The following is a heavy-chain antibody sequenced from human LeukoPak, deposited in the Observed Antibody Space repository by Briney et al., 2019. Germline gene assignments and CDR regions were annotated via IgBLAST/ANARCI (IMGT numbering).Heavy chain of an antibody. Sequence: PSETLSLTCAVYGGSLSGYYWSWIRQPPGKGLEWIGEINHCGSTNYNPSLKSRVTISVDTSKNQFSLKLSSVTAADTAVYYCATIAVAGKNDYWGQGTLVTVSS. J-gene: IGHJ4*02. V-gene: IGHV4-34*01. CDR2: INHCGST. CDR1: GGSLSGYY. CDR3: ATIAVAGKNDY. D-gene: IGHD6-19*01.